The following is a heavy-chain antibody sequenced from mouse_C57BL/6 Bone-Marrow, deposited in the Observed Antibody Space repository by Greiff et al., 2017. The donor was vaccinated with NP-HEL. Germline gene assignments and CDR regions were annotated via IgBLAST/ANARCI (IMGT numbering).Heavy chain of an antibody. CDR3: APSYYVSSPYAMDY. CDR2: IHPSDSDT. J-gene: IGHJ4*01. V-gene: IGHV1-74*01. D-gene: IGHD1-1*01. CDR1: GYTFTSYW. Sequence: QVQLQQSGAELVKPGASVKVSCKASGYTFTSYWMHWVKQRPGQGLEWIGRIHPSDSDTNYNQKFKGKATLTVDKSSSTAYMQLSILTSEDSAVYYCAPSYYVSSPYAMDYWGQGTSVTVSS.